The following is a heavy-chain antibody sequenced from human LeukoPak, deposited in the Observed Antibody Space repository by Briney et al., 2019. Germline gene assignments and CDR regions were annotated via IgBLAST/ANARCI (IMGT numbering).Heavy chain of an antibody. D-gene: IGHD5-18*01. CDR1: GGSISSGGYY. Sequence: SQTLSLTCTVSGGSISSGGYYWSWIRRHPGKGLEWIGYIYYSGSTYYNPSLKSRVTISVDTSKNQFPLKLSSVTAADTAVYYCARGGYSYFDYWGQGTLVIVSS. CDR3: ARGGYSYFDY. J-gene: IGHJ4*02. CDR2: IYYSGST. V-gene: IGHV4-31*03.